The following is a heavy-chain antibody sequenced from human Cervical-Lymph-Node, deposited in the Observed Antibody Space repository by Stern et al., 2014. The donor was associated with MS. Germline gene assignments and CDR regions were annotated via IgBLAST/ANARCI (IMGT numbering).Heavy chain of an antibody. J-gene: IGHJ4*02. CDR2: IYYSGST. Sequence: QLQLQESGPGLVKPSETLSLTCTVSGGSISSYYWSWIRQPPGKGLEWIGYIYYSGSTNDTPSLKSRVTISVDTSKNQFSLKLSSVTTADTAVYYCARSPGYYFDYWGQGTLVTVSS. V-gene: IGHV4-59*01. CDR3: ARSPGYYFDY. D-gene: IGHD7-27*01. CDR1: GGSISSYY.